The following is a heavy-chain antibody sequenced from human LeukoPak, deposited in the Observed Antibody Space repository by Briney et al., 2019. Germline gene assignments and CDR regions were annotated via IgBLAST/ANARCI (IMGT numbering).Heavy chain of an antibody. CDR2: ISSSSSYI. V-gene: IGHV3-21*01. CDR3: ARARYSSSWAYYYYYMDV. Sequence: GGSLRLSCAASGFTFNSYSMNWVRQAPGKGLEWVSSISSSSSYIYYADSVKGRFTISRDNAKNSLYLQMNSLRAEDTAVYYCARARYSSSWAYYYYYMDVWGKGTTVTVSS. CDR1: GFTFNSYS. J-gene: IGHJ6*03. D-gene: IGHD6-13*01.